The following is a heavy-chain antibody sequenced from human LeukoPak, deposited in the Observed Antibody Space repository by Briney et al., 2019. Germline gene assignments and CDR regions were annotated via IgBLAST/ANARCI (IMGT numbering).Heavy chain of an antibody. V-gene: IGHV1-18*01. Sequence: ASVKVSCKTSGYTFTSYGTSWVRQAPGQGLEWMGWISAYNGNTNYGQKVQGRVTMTTDTSTSTVYMELRRLRSDDTAVYYCARDQRSYYDTSGYYADYWGQGTLVTVSS. CDR2: ISAYNGNT. CDR1: GYTFTSYG. J-gene: IGHJ4*02. CDR3: ARDQRSYYDTSGYYADY. D-gene: IGHD3-22*01.